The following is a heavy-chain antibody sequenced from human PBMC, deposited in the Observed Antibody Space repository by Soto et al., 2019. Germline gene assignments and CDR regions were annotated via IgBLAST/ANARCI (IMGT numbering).Heavy chain of an antibody. Sequence: GVPLKIWSKVSEDSFTSYWISWVRQMHGKGLEWMGRIDPSDSYTNYSPSFQGHVTISADKSISTAYLQWSSLKASDTAMYYCARHYYYDSSGPPLYYFDYWGQGTLVTVPS. D-gene: IGHD3-22*01. V-gene: IGHV5-10-1*01. CDR2: IDPSDSYT. J-gene: IGHJ4*02. CDR3: ARHYYYDSSGPPLYYFDY. CDR1: EDSFTSYW.